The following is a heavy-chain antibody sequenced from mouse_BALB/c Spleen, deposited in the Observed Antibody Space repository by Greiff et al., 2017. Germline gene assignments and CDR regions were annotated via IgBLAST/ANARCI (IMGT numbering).Heavy chain of an antibody. D-gene: IGHD2-14*01. CDR1: GYTFTSYW. CDR3: ANRGVRGFAY. Sequence: QVQLQQPGAELVKPGASVKLSCKASGYTFTSYWMHWVKQRPGQGLEWIGEINPSNGRTNYNEKFKSKATLTVDKSSSTAYMQLSSLTSEDSAVYYCANRGVRGFAYWGQGTLVTVSA. J-gene: IGHJ3*01. CDR2: INPSNGRT. V-gene: IGHV1S81*02.